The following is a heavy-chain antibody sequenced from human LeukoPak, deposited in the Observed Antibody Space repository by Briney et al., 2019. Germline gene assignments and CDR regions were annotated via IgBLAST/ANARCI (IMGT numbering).Heavy chain of an antibody. J-gene: IGHJ6*02. CDR3: AREPASYYYGMDV. V-gene: IGHV3-48*03. D-gene: IGHD2-15*01. CDR2: ISSSCSTI. Sequence: GGSLRLSCAASGFTFSSYEMNWVRQAPGKGLEWVSYISSSCSTIYYADSVKGRFTISRDNAKNSLYLQMDSLRAEDTAVYYCAREPASYYYGMDVWGQGTTVTVSS. CDR1: GFTFSSYE.